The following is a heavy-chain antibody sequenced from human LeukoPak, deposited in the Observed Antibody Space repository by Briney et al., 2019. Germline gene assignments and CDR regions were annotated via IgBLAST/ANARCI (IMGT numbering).Heavy chain of an antibody. J-gene: IGHJ4*02. CDR1: GFIFDDYA. CDR2: ISGSGGST. V-gene: IGHV3-9*01. Sequence: GTSLKLSCEASGFIFDDYALHWVRLAPGKGLEWVSGISGSGGSTVYADSVKGRFTISRDNAKNSLYLQMNSLRAEDTGVYYCAREAGIDRAFDYWGQGTLVTVSS. CDR3: AREAGIDRAFDY. D-gene: IGHD3-22*01.